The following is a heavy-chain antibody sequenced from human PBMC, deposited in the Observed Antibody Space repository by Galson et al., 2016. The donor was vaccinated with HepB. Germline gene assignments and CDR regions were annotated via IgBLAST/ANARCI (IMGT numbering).Heavy chain of an antibody. V-gene: IGHV1-69*13. CDR1: GGTFNSYA. CDR2: SIPIFGTA. D-gene: IGHD4-17*01. CDR3: ARAGSYGDRQYYYGMDV. J-gene: IGHJ6*02. Sequence: SVKVSCKASGGTFNSYAISWVRQAPGQGLEWMGESIPIFGTANYAEKFQGRVTITADESTSTAYMEMSRLSSGDTAVYYCARAGSYGDRQYYYGMDVWGQGTTVTVSS.